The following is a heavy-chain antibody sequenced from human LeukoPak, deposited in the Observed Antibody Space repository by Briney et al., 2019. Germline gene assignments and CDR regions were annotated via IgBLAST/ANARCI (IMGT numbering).Heavy chain of an antibody. J-gene: IGHJ4*02. V-gene: IGHV3-7*04. CDR3: ARESFEY. CDR1: GFTFNNYW. CDR2: IKPDGSGK. Sequence: GGSLRLSCAASGFTFNNYWMNWARQAPGRGLEWVANIKPDGSGKYYADSVKGRFTISRDNAKDSLYLQMNSLRGDDTAVYYCARESFEYWGQGVLVTVSS.